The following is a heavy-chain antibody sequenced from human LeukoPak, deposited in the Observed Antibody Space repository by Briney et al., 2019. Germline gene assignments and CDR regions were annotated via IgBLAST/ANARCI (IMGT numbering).Heavy chain of an antibody. Sequence: SETLSLTCSVSGSSISNYYWSWIRQSAGKGLEWIGRMSSSGTTNYNPSLESRVTMSVDTSKNQFSLKLSSVTAADTAVYYCTREIGGTTVHYWGHGMLVTVSS. CDR3: TREIGGTTVHY. D-gene: IGHD1-7*01. J-gene: IGHJ4*01. V-gene: IGHV4-4*07. CDR2: MSSSGTT. CDR1: GSSISNYY.